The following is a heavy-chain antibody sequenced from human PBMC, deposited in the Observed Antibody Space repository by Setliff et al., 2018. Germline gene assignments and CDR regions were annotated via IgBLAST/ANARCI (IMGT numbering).Heavy chain of an antibody. J-gene: IGHJ4*02. CDR3: ARVRLGLPMVDY. Sequence: PGGSLRLSCAASGFTFSRFSLHWVRQAPGKGLEWVAVISYDGNTKYYADSVKGRFTISKDNTRNTLSLQMNSLRPDDTAVYYCARVRLGLPMVDYWGQGTLVTVSS. D-gene: IGHD5-18*01. V-gene: IGHV3-30*03. CDR1: GFTFSRFS. CDR2: ISYDGNTK.